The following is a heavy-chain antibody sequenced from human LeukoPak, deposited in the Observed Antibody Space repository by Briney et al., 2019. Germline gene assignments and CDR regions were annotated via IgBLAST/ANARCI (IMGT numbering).Heavy chain of an antibody. D-gene: IGHD3-3*01. V-gene: IGHV3-21*01. Sequence: PGGSLRLSCAASGFTFSSYSMNWVRQAPGKGLEWVSSISSSSSYIYYADSVKGRFTISRDNAKNSLYLQMNSLRAEDTAVYSCARPRYQDYDFWSGYYIGLPLDYWGQGTLVTVSS. CDR3: ARPRYQDYDFWSGYYIGLPLDY. J-gene: IGHJ4*02. CDR1: GFTFSSYS. CDR2: ISSSSSYI.